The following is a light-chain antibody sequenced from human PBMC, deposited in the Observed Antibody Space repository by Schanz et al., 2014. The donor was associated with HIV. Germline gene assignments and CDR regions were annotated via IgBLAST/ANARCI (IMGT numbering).Light chain of an antibody. Sequence: QSALTQPASVSGSPGQSITVSCTGTSSDVGSYIYVSWYQQHPGKAPKLMIYDVSNRPSGVSNRFSGSKSGNTASLTISGLQAEDEADYYCSSYTSSSTLVVFGGGTKLTVL. J-gene: IGLJ2*01. V-gene: IGLV2-14*03. CDR2: DVS. CDR3: SSYTSSSTLVV. CDR1: SSDVGSYIY.